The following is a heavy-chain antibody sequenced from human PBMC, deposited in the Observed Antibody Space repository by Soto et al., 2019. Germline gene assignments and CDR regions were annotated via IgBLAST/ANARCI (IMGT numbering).Heavy chain of an antibody. Sequence: SETLSLTCAVSGGSVSSSQWWTWVRQAPGKGLEWLGEIYHIGSTKYNPSLKSRVTISVDRSNNQFSLKLSSVTAADTAVYYCARHLPYYYGSGSYYKGSYYYGMDVWGQGTTVTVSS. CDR2: IYHIGST. J-gene: IGHJ6*02. D-gene: IGHD3-10*01. CDR1: GGSVSSSQW. V-gene: IGHV4-4*02. CDR3: ARHLPYYYGSGSYYKGSYYYGMDV.